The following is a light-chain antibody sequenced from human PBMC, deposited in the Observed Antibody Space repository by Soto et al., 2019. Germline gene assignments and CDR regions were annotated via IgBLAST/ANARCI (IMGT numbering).Light chain of an antibody. CDR1: QSINSN. CDR3: QQYGSSPLT. J-gene: IGKJ4*01. Sequence: EIVLTRSPATLSVSPGERATLSCRASQSINSNLAWYQQKPGQAPRLLIFDASNRADGTPARFSGSGSGTDFTLTISSLEPEDFAVYYCQQYGSSPLTFGGGTKVDI. CDR2: DAS. V-gene: IGKV3-15*01.